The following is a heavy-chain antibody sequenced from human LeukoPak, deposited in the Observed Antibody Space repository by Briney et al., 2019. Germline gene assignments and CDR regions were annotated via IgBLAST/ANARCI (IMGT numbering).Heavy chain of an antibody. D-gene: IGHD6-19*01. CDR3: AGTYSSGWYVNH. Sequence: SETLSLTCTVSGGSISSYYWSWIRQPPGKGLEWIGYIYYSGSTNYNPSLKSRVTISVDTSKNQFSLKLSSVTAADTAVYYCAGTYSSGWYVNHWGQGTLVTVSS. CDR1: GGSISSYY. J-gene: IGHJ5*02. V-gene: IGHV4-59*01. CDR2: IYYSGST.